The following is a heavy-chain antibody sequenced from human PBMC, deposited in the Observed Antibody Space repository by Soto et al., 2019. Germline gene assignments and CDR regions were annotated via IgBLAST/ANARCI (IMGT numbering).Heavy chain of an antibody. CDR3: ARDLSMIVVGTGTGWFDP. J-gene: IGHJ5*02. V-gene: IGHV4-4*07. CDR2: IYTSGST. D-gene: IGHD3-22*01. Sequence: QVQLQESGPGLVKPSETLSLTCTVSGGSISSYYWSWIRQPAGKGLEWIGRIYTSGSTNYNPSLKSRVTMSVDTSKNPFSLKLSSVTAADTAVYYCARDLSMIVVGTGTGWFDPWGQGTLVTVSS. CDR1: GGSISSYY.